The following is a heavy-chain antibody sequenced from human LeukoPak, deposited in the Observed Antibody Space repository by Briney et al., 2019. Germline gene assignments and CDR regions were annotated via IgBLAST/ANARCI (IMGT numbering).Heavy chain of an antibody. CDR1: EYTFTNFY. CDR3: VTSFDYSDFY. D-gene: IGHD4-11*01. CDR2: INPNTGGT. Sequence: ASVKVSCKASEYTFTNFYIHWVRQAPGQGLEWMGRINPNTGGTNFAQKFQDRVTVTRDTSISTAYLELSSLTSGDTAAYHCVTSFDYSDFYWGQGTLVTVS. J-gene: IGHJ4*02. V-gene: IGHV1-2*06.